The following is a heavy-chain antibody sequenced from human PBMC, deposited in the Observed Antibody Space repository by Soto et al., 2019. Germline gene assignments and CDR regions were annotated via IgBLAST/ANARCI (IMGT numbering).Heavy chain of an antibody. D-gene: IGHD1-1*01. CDR3: AKDPREQLERYRYHYYGMDV. J-gene: IGHJ6*02. Sequence: QVQLVESGGGVVQPGRSLRLSCAASGFTFSSYGMHWVRQAPGKGLEWVAVISYDGSNKYYADSVKGRITISRDNSKNTLYLQMNSLRAEDTAVYYCAKDPREQLERYRYHYYGMDVWCQGTTVTVSS. CDR2: ISYDGSNK. CDR1: GFTFSSYG. V-gene: IGHV3-30*18.